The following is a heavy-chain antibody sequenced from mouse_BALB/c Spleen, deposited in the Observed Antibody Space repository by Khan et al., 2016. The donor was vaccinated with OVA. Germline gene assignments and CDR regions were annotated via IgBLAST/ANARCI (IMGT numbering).Heavy chain of an antibody. J-gene: IGHJ2*01. D-gene: IGHD1-1*01. CDR1: GYSITSDYA. Sequence: EVQLQESGPGLVKPSQSLSLTCTATGYSITSDYAWNWIRQLPGNILEWMGHISSSGNTKYNPSLKSRTSITRDTSKNQFFLQLNSVTTEDTATYYCARIYGGDFDYWGEGTTLTVSS. CDR3: ARIYGGDFDY. CDR2: ISSSGNT. V-gene: IGHV3-2*02.